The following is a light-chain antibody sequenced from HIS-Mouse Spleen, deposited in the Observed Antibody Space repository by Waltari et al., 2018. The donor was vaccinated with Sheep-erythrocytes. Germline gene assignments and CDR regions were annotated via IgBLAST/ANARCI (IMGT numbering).Light chain of an antibody. CDR1: QSVSSY. CDR3: QQRSNWPPFT. V-gene: IGKV3-11*01. Sequence: EIVLTQSPATLSLSPGERATLSCMASQSVSSYLAWYQQKPGQAPRLLIYDASNRATGIPGRFSGSGSGTDFTLTISSLEPEDLAVYYCQQRSNWPPFTFGQGTRLEIK. J-gene: IGKJ5*01. CDR2: DAS.